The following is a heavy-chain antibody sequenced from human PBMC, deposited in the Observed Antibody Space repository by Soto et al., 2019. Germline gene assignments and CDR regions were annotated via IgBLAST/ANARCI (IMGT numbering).Heavy chain of an antibody. CDR3: ARDSIAATEEDYGMDV. CDR1: GGTFSSYA. Sequence: SVKVSCKAPGGTFSSYAISCVRQAPGQGLEWMGGIIPIFGTANYAQKFQGRVTITADESTSTAYMELSSLRSEDTAVYYCARDSIAATEEDYGMDVWVQGTTVTVSS. D-gene: IGHD6-13*01. J-gene: IGHJ6*02. CDR2: IIPIFGTA. V-gene: IGHV1-69*13.